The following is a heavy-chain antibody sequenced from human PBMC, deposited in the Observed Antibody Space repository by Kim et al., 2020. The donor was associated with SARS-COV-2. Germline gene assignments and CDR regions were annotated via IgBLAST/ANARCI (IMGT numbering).Heavy chain of an antibody. D-gene: IGHD5-18*01. J-gene: IGHJ4*02. CDR3: ARALRYNYGASPSSLAY. V-gene: IGHV1-46*01. CDR2: INPGGYST. CDR1: GYTFTSHY. Sequence: ASVKVSCKASGYTFTSHYIHWVRQAPGQGLEWVGIINPGGYSTSYAQKFQGRVTMTRDTSTTTVYMELSGLRSDDTAIFYCARALRYNYGASPSSLAYWGQGTLVTVSS.